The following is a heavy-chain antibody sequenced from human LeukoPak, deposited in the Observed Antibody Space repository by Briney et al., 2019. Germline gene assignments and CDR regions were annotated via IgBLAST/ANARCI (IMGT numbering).Heavy chain of an antibody. Sequence: ASVKVSCKASGYTFTGYYMHWVRQAPGQGREWMGWINPNNGGTNYAQKFQGRVTMTRDTSISTAYMEVRRLRSDDTAVYYCAREGVAFDIWGQGTMVTVSS. J-gene: IGHJ3*02. CDR3: AREGVAFDI. D-gene: IGHD3-16*01. V-gene: IGHV1-2*02. CDR2: INPNNGGT. CDR1: GYTFTGYY.